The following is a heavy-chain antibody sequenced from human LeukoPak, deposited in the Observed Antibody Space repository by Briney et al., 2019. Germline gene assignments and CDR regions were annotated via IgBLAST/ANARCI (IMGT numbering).Heavy chain of an antibody. D-gene: IGHD1-26*01. CDR1: GFTFSSYN. J-gene: IGHJ4*02. Sequence: PGGSLRLSCAASGFTFSSYNMNWVRXAPGKXLEWVSYISSSSSPIFYADSVKGRFTISRDNAKNSLYLQMNSLRDEDTAVYYCARGGTYCPDYWGQGTLVTVSS. CDR2: ISSSSSPI. CDR3: ARGGTYCPDY. V-gene: IGHV3-48*02.